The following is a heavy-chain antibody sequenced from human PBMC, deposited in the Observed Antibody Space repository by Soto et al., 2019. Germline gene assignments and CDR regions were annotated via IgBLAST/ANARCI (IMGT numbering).Heavy chain of an antibody. V-gene: IGHV3-30*18. CDR1: GFTFSSYG. J-gene: IGHJ3*02. Sequence: QVQLVESGGGVVQPGRSLRLSCAASGFTFSSYGMHWVRQAPGKGLEWVAVISYDGSNKYYADSVKGRFTISRDNSKNTPYLQMNSLRAEDTAVYYCAKDYNYGDAFDIWGQGTMSPSLQ. CDR2: ISYDGSNK. CDR3: AKDYNYGDAFDI. D-gene: IGHD1-1*01.